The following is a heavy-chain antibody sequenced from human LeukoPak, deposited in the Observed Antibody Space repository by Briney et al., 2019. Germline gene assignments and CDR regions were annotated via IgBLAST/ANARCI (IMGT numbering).Heavy chain of an antibody. Sequence: PSETLSLTCAVYGGSFSGYYWSWIRQPPGKGLEWIGEINHNGSTNYNPSLKSRVTISVDTSKNQFSLKLSSVTAADTAVYYCARGSVRRRRLLQLVQEANQKSNWFDPWGQGTLVTVSS. V-gene: IGHV4-34*01. J-gene: IGHJ5*02. CDR1: GGSFSGYY. D-gene: IGHD6-13*01. CDR3: ARGSVRRRRLLQLVQEANQKSNWFDP. CDR2: INHNGST.